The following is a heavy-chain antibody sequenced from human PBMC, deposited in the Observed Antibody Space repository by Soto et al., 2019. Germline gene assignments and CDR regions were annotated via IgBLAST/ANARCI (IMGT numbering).Heavy chain of an antibody. CDR2: ISYDGSNK. V-gene: IGHV3-30-3*01. D-gene: IGHD3-10*01. Sequence: QVQLVESGGGVVQPGRSLRLSCAASGFTFSSYAMHWVRQAPGKGREWVAVISYDGSNKYYADSVKGRFTISRDNSKKTLYLQMNSLRAEATAVYYCARDRGVNTPYYFDYCGQGTLVTVSS. CDR3: ARDRGVNTPYYFDY. CDR1: GFTFSSYA. J-gene: IGHJ4*02.